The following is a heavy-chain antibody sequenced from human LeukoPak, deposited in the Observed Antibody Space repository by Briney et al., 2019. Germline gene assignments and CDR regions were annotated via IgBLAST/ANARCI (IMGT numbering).Heavy chain of an antibody. CDR3: AGLAAAGDFDY. Sequence: GSLRLSCAASGFTFSSYGMHWVRQAPGKGLEWVAVISYDGSNKYYADSVKGRFTISRDNSKNTLYLQMNSLRAEDTAVYYCAGLAAAGDFDYWGQGTLVTVSS. CDR1: GFTFSSYG. V-gene: IGHV3-30*03. J-gene: IGHJ4*02. CDR2: ISYDGSNK. D-gene: IGHD6-13*01.